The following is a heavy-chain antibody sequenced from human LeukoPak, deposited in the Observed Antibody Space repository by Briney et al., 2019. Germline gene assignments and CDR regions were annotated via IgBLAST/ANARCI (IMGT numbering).Heavy chain of an antibody. CDR3: ASSIAAAGHYYYYGMDV. CDR1: GGTFSSYA. V-gene: IGHV1-69*04. Sequence: SVKVSCKASGGTFSSYAISWVRQAPGQGLEWMGRIIPILGIANYAQKFQGRVTITADKSTSTAYMELSSLRSEDTAVYYCASSIAAAGHYYYYGMDVWGQGTTVTVSS. J-gene: IGHJ6*02. CDR2: IIPILGIA. D-gene: IGHD6-13*01.